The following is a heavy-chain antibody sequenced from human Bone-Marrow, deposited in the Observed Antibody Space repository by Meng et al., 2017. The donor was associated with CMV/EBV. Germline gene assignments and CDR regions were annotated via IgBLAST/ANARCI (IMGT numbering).Heavy chain of an antibody. J-gene: IGHJ6*02. V-gene: IGHV3-30*02. CDR3: AKDHIANWGSYGNGMDV. Sequence: GGSLRLSCAASGFTFSSYGMHWVRQAPGKGLEWVAFIRYDGSNKYYAGSVKGRFTISRDNSKNTLYLQMNRLRAEDTAVYYCAKDHIANWGSYGNGMDVWGQGTTVAFSS. CDR1: GFTFSSYG. D-gene: IGHD7-27*01. CDR2: IRYDGSNK.